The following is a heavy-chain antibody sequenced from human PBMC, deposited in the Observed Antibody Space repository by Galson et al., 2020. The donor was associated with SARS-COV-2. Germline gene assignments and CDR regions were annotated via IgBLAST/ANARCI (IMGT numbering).Heavy chain of an antibody. CDR2: ISVGATNT. Sequence: TGGSLRLSCAASGFTFSNYALSWFRQAPGKGLEWVSGISVGATNTYNADSVKGRFTISRDNSKNTLFLQMSSLRAEDTAVYYCAKGERGNLNYFDPWGQGTLVKVSS. CDR3: AKGERGNLNYFDP. CDR1: GFTFSNYA. J-gene: IGHJ5*02. V-gene: IGHV3-23*01.